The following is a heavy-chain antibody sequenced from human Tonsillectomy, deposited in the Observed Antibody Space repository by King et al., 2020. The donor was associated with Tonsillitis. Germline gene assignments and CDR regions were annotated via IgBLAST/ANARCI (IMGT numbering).Heavy chain of an antibody. CDR1: GFTFSSYS. J-gene: IGHJ2*01. CDR2: ISSSSSYI. V-gene: IGHV3-21*01. D-gene: IGHD3-10*02. CDR3: ARVARSVPAWYFYL. Sequence: VQLVESGGGLVKPGGSLRLSCAASGFTFSSYSMNWVRQAPGKGLEWVSSISSSSSYIYYADTVKGRFTISRDNTKNSLYMQMNSLIAEDTAVYYCARVARSVPAWYFYLWGRGTLVTVSS.